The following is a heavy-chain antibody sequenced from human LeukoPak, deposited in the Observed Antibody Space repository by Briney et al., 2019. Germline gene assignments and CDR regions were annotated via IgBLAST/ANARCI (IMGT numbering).Heavy chain of an antibody. Sequence: SVKVSCKVSGYTLTELSMHWVRQAPGQGLEWMGGIIPMFGTVSYAQKFQGRVTVTTDASTDTVYMELSSLKFEDTALYYCARDHSGYSLGYALYYFDYWGQGTLVTVSS. CDR3: ARDHSGYSLGYALYYFDY. J-gene: IGHJ4*02. CDR1: GYTLTELS. D-gene: IGHD5-18*01. V-gene: IGHV1-69*05. CDR2: IIPMFGTV.